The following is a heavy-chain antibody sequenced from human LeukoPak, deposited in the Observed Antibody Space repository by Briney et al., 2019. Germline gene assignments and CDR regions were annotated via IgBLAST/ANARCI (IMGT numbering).Heavy chain of an antibody. CDR3: ARRLSVRGVSPTADAFDI. D-gene: IGHD3-10*01. J-gene: IGHJ3*02. Sequence: ATVKISCKASGYSFIDYYIHWVQQAPGKGLEWVGSFDPENGETKYAEKFQGRVTMTADTSTDTAYMELSSLRFEDTAVYYCARRLSVRGVSPTADAFDIWGQGTMVTVSS. V-gene: IGHV1-69-2*01. CDR1: GYSFIDYY. CDR2: FDPENGET.